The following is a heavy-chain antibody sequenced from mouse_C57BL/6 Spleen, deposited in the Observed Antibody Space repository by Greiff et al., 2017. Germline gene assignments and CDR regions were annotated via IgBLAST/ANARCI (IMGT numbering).Heavy chain of an antibody. Sequence: EVQLHQSGPELVKPGASVKISCKASGYTFTDYYMNWVKQSHGKSLEWIGDINPNNGGTSYNQKFKGKAILTVDKSSSTAYMEIRSLTSEDAAVYYCARTIYYDYSYAMDYWGQGTSVTVSS. J-gene: IGHJ4*01. CDR1: GYTFTDYY. D-gene: IGHD2-4*01. CDR2: INPNNGGT. V-gene: IGHV1-26*01. CDR3: ARTIYYDYSYAMDY.